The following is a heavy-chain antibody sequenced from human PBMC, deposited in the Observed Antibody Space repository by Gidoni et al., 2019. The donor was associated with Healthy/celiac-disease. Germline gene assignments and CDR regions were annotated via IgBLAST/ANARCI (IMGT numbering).Heavy chain of an antibody. CDR2: IYYSGST. D-gene: IGHD7-27*01. CDR1: GGSISSSSYY. Sequence: QLQLQESGPGLVKPSVTLSLTCTVSGGSISSSSYYWGWIRQPPGKGLEWIGSIYYSGSTYYNPSLKSRVTISVDTSKNQFSLKLSSVTAADTAVYYCASNWGWGGWFDPWGQGTLVTVSS. CDR3: ASNWGWGGWFDP. V-gene: IGHV4-39*01. J-gene: IGHJ5*02.